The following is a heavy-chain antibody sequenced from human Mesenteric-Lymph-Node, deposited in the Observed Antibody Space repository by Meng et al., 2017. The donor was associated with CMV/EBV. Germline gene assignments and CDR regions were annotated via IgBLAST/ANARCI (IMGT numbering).Heavy chain of an antibody. J-gene: IGHJ4*02. CDR2: IYSGGSST. CDR1: GFTFSSYA. V-gene: IGHV3-23*03. CDR3: AKPGSTSSAHYFDY. Sequence: GESLKISCAASGFTFSSYAMSWVRQAPGKGLEWVSVIYSGGSSTYYADSVKGRFTISRDNSKNTLYLQMNSLRAKDTAVYYCAKPGSTSSAHYFDYWGQGTLVTVSS. D-gene: IGHD2-2*01.